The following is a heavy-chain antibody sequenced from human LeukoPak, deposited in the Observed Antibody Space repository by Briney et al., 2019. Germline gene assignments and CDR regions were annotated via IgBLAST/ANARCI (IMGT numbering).Heavy chain of an antibody. CDR1: GYTFTSYY. Sequence: VASVKVSCKASGYTFTSYYMHWVRQAPGQGLEWLGIIGPSGGSTSYAQKFQGRVTMTRDTSTSTVYMELSSLRSEDTAVYYCASGPYVGGYYFDYWGQGTLVTVSS. CDR3: ASGPYVGGYYFDY. J-gene: IGHJ4*02. CDR2: IGPSGGST. V-gene: IGHV1-46*03. D-gene: IGHD3-16*01.